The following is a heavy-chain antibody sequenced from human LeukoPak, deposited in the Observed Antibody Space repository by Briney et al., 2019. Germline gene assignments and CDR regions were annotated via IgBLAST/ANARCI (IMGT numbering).Heavy chain of an antibody. J-gene: IGHJ4*02. Sequence: ASVTVSRKASGYTFTGYYMHWVRQAPAQGLEGVGWINPNSGGTNYAQKFQGKVTMTSDTSISTAYMELSRLRTDDTAVYYCAREKRPEDYYDSSGYYDYWGQGTLVTVSS. CDR2: INPNSGGT. CDR3: AREKRPEDYYDSSGYYDY. CDR1: GYTFTGYY. D-gene: IGHD3-22*01. V-gene: IGHV1-2*02.